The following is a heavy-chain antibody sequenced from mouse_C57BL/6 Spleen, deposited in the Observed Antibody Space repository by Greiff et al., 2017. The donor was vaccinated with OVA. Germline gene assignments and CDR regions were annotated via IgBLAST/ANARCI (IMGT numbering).Heavy chain of an antibody. CDR3: ARGGTTVVPYYFDY. J-gene: IGHJ2*01. V-gene: IGHV5-17*01. D-gene: IGHD1-1*01. CDR2: ISSGSSTI. CDR1: GFTFSDYG. Sequence: EVQRVESGGGLVKPGGSLKLSCAASGFTFSDYGMHWVRQAPEKGLEWVAYISSGSSTIYYADTVKGRFTISRDNAKNTLFLQMTSLRSEDTAMYYCARGGTTVVPYYFDYWGQGTTLTVSS.